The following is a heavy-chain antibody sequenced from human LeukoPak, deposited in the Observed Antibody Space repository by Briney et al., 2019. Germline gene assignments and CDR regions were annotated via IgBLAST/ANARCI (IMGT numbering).Heavy chain of an antibody. CDR1: GYTFTSYG. V-gene: IGHV1-2*02. Sequence: ASVKVSCKASGYTFTSYGISWVRQAPGQGLEWMGWINPNSGGTNYAQKFQGRVTMTRDTSISTAYMELSRLRSDDTAVYYCARGVGVAGDFFDYWGQGTLVTVSS. D-gene: IGHD6-19*01. CDR3: ARGVGVAGDFFDY. J-gene: IGHJ4*02. CDR2: INPNSGGT.